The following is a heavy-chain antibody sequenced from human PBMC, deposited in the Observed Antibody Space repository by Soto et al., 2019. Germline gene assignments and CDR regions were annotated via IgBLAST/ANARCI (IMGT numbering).Heavy chain of an antibody. CDR1: GGSISSYY. Sequence: SETLSLTCTVSGGSISSYYWSWIRQPPGKGLEWIGYIYYSGSTNYNPSLKSRVTISVDTSKNQFSLKLSSVTAADTAVYYCARSNYYGPGSPKWFDPSGQATLVTVSS. D-gene: IGHD3-10*01. CDR2: IYYSGST. V-gene: IGHV4-59*01. J-gene: IGHJ5*02. CDR3: ARSNYYGPGSPKWFDP.